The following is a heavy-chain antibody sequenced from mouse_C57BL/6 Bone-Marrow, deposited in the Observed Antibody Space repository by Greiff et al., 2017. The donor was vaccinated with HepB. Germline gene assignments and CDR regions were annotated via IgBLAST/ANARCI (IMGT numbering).Heavy chain of an antibody. J-gene: IGHJ2*01. D-gene: IGHD1-1*01. CDR2: IRSKSNNYAT. CDR1: GFSFNTYA. Sequence: EVMLVESGGGLVQPKGSLKLSCAASGFSFNTYAMNWVRQAPGKGLEWVARIRSKSNNYATYYADSVKDRFTISRDDSESMLYLQMNNLKTEDTAMYYCVRHDAPYEDYFDYWGQGTTLTVSS. CDR3: VRHDAPYEDYFDY. V-gene: IGHV10-1*01.